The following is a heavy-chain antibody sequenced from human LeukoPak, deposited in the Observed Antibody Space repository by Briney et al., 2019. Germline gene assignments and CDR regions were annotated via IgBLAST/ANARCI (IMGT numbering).Heavy chain of an antibody. CDR2: MNPNSGNT. CDR1: GYTFTSYD. D-gene: IGHD5-12*01. CDR3: ARFNGYDYEYFDY. J-gene: IGHJ4*02. V-gene: IGHV1-8*01. Sequence: ASVKVSCKASGYTFTSYDINWVRRATGQGLEWMGWMNPNSGNTGYAQKFQGRVTMTRNTSISTAYMELSSLRSEDTAVYYCARFNGYDYEYFDYWGQGTLVTVSS.